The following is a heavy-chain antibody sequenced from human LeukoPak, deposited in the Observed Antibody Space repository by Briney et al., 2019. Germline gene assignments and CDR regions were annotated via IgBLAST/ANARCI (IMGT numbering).Heavy chain of an antibody. Sequence: PSETLSLTCTVSGGSISSYYWNWIRQSPGKGLEWIGYVPYSGSGDYNPSLKSRVTILIDTSKNQFSLKLSSVTTADTAVYYCARSFVSSIAARHWYFDLWGRGTRVIVSS. CDR3: ARSFVSSIAARHWYFDL. V-gene: IGHV4-59*01. CDR1: GGSISSYY. D-gene: IGHD6-6*01. J-gene: IGHJ2*01. CDR2: VPYSGSG.